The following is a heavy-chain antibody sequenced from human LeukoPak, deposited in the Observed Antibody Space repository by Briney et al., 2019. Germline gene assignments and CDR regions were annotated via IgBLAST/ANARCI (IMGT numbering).Heavy chain of an antibody. Sequence: SETLSLTCTVSGGSISSSNYYWGWIRQPPGKGLEWIGSIYYSGNTYYDPSHKSRVTISVDTSKNQFSLKLSSVTAADTAVYYCAITPAYYYDSSGYFPDYWGQGTLVTVSS. J-gene: IGHJ4*02. CDR3: AITPAYYYDSSGYFPDY. CDR1: GGSISSSNYY. CDR2: IYYSGNT. V-gene: IGHV4-39*01. D-gene: IGHD3-22*01.